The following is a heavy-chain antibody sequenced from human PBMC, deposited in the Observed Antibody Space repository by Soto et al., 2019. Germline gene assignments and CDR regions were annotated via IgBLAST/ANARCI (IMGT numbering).Heavy chain of an antibody. CDR1: GFTFSSHA. J-gene: IGHJ6*02. CDR2: ISKDGGNK. Sequence: PGGSLRLSCAASGFTFSSHALYWVRRAPGKGLEWVAVISKDGGNKYYADSVKDRFTISRDNSKDTVYLQMNSLRAEDTAVYYCARDQTTVRGGYYYYGMDVWGQGTTVTVSS. V-gene: IGHV3-30-3*01. D-gene: IGHD4-17*01. CDR3: ARDQTTVRGGYYYYGMDV.